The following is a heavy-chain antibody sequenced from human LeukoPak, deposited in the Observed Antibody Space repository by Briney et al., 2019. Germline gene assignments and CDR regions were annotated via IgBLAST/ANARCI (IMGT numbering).Heavy chain of an antibody. CDR3: ARERQHISMFRGPVDY. CDR1: RFTFISYS. D-gene: IGHD3-10*01. Sequence: GGCLRLSCVGSRFTFISYSMNGVRQAPWKGREGVSSISRRSSYIYYADSVKGGFTISRDNAKKPLYLQMNSLRAEETAVYYCARERQHISMFRGPVDYWGQGTLVTVSS. J-gene: IGHJ4*02. V-gene: IGHV3-21*01. CDR2: ISRRSSYI.